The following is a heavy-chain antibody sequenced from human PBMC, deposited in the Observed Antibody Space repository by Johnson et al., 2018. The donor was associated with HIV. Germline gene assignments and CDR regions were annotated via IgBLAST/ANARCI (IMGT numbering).Heavy chain of an antibody. D-gene: IGHD3-16*01. Sequence: QVQLVESGGGLVQPGRSLRLSCAASGFTFSDHYMDWVRQAPGKGLEWVAVISYDGSNKYYADSVKGRFTISRDNSKNTLYLQMNSLRAEDTAVYYCAKGSRRGGAFSDAFDIWGQGTMVTVSS. CDR2: ISYDGSNK. J-gene: IGHJ3*02. V-gene: IGHV3-30*18. CDR1: GFTFSDHY. CDR3: AKGSRRGGAFSDAFDI.